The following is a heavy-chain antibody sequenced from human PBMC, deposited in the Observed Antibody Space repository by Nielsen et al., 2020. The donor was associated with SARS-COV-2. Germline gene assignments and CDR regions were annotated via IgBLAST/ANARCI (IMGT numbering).Heavy chain of an antibody. CDR1: GSSFRSSA. CDR3: ARDSSGWYALTTYYYYGMDV. CDR2: ISVSGTMT. Sequence: GESLKISCAASGSSFRSSAMTWVRQAPGKGLEWVSHISVSGTMTFYADSVKGRFTISRDNAKNSLYLQMNSLRAEDTAVYYCARDSSGWYALTTYYYYGMDVWGQGTTVTVSS. J-gene: IGHJ6*02. D-gene: IGHD6-19*01. V-gene: IGHV3-48*01.